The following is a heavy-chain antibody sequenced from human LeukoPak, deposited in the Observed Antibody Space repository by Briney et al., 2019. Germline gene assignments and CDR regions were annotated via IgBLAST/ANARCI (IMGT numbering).Heavy chain of an antibody. CDR1: GFIFSNYA. V-gene: IGHV3-30*18. J-gene: IGHJ4*02. Sequence: GGSLRLSCEASGFIFSNYAMNWVRQTPGKGLEWVAIMSADGSLEFYGDSVKGRFAISRDNSKSTLFLQMNNVRANDTAVYYCAKDVWFGDRLDSWGQGTLVTVSS. CDR3: AKDVWFGDRLDS. D-gene: IGHD3-10*01. CDR2: MSADGSLE.